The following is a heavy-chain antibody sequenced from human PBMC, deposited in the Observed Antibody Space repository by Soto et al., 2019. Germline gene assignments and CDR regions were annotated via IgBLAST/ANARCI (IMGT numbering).Heavy chain of an antibody. D-gene: IGHD5-12*01. CDR3: TKTVGSRYNA. J-gene: IGHJ4*02. CDR1: GFTFDEYA. CDR2: ISWNSDNL. V-gene: IGHV3-9*01. Sequence: EVQLVESGGGLVQPGRSLRLSCVASGFTFDEYAMHWVRQAPGQGLEWVSGISWNSDNLDYADSVKGRFTISRDNAKSSLYLQMNSLRVEDTAFYYCTKTVGSRYNAWGQGTLVTVSS.